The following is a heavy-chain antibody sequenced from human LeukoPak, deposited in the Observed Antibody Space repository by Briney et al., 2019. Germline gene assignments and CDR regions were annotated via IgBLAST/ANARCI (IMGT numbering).Heavy chain of an antibody. V-gene: IGHV3-48*03. Sequence: GGSLRLSCAASAFIFNSYEMNWVRQAPGKGLEWVSYISGSGSSIYYADSEKGRFTISRDNAKNSLYLQMNSLRAEDTAVYYCARFDYADYLAFDYWGQGTLVTVSS. J-gene: IGHJ4*02. CDR3: ARFDYADYLAFDY. CDR2: ISGSGSSI. CDR1: AFIFNSYE. D-gene: IGHD4-17*01.